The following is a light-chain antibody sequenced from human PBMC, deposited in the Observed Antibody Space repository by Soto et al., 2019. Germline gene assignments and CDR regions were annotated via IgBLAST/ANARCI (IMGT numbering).Light chain of an antibody. V-gene: IGKV3-20*01. Sequence: EIVLTQSPGTLSLSPGEGATLSASSGRSFTTTSLAWYQQNPGQAPRLLIYGASSRATGIPDRFSGSGSQTDFTLTISRLEPEDFGVYYCQQYGNSPRTFGQGTKVEIK. J-gene: IGKJ1*01. CDR2: GAS. CDR3: QQYGNSPRT. CDR1: RSFTTTS.